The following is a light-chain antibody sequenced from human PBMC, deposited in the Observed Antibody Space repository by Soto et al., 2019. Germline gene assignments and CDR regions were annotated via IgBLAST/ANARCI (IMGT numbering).Light chain of an antibody. V-gene: IGLV4-69*01. J-gene: IGLJ3*02. CDR2: LTSDGSH. Sequence: QLVLTQSPSASASLGASVKLTCTLSSGHSSNAIAWHQQQPEKGPRYLMKLTSDGSHSKGDGIPDRFSGSSSGAERYLIISSLQSDDEADYYCQTWGTGMHWVFGGGTKLTVL. CDR3: QTWGTGMHWV. CDR1: SGHSSNA.